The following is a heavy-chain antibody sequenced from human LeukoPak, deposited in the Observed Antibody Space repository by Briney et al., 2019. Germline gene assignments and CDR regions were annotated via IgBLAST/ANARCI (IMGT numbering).Heavy chain of an antibody. D-gene: IGHD5-24*01. CDR1: GFTFSSCG. CDR2: IWYDGSKK. Sequence: GGSLRLSCAASGFTFSSCGMRWVRQAPGKGLEWVAVIWYDGSKKYYADSVKGRFTISRDDSKNTLYLQMNSLRVEDTAVYYCARSVLSPVLQDFDYWGQGTLVTVSS. V-gene: IGHV3-33*08. CDR3: ARSVLSPVLQDFDY. J-gene: IGHJ4*02.